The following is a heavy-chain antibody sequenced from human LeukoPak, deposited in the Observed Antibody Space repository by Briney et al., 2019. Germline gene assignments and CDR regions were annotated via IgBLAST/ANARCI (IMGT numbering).Heavy chain of an antibody. D-gene: IGHD4-17*01. CDR2: INSDGSST. CDR1: GFTFSSYW. V-gene: IGHV3-74*01. J-gene: IGHJ4*02. CDR3: ARVDGELPYY. Sequence: GGSLRLSCAASGFTFSSYWMHWVRQAPGKGLEWVSRINSDGSSTSYADSVKGRFTISRDNAKNTLYLQMNSLRAEDTAVYYCARVDGELPYYWGQGTLVTVSS.